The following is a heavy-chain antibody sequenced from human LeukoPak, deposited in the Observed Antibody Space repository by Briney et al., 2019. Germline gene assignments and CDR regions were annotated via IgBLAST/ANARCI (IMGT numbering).Heavy chain of an antibody. CDR3: ARDGYYGDANWFDP. CDR2: ITSSSSFI. J-gene: IGHJ5*02. D-gene: IGHD4-17*01. CDR1: GFTFSSYS. Sequence: GGSLRLSCAASGFTFSSYSMNWVRQAPGKGLEWVSSITSSSSFIRYADSVKGRFTISRDNAKNSLYLQMNSLRAEDTAVYYCARDGYYGDANWFDPWGQGTLVTVSS. V-gene: IGHV3-21*01.